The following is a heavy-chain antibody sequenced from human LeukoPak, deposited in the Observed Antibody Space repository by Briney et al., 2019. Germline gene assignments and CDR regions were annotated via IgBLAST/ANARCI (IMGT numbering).Heavy chain of an antibody. CDR3: ARGSLGFWSGYYTY. V-gene: IGHV3-13*01. Sequence: GGSLRLSCAASGLTFSSYDMHWVRQATGKGLEWVSAIGTAGDTYYPGSVKGRFTISRENAKNSLYLQMNSLRAGDTAVYYCARGSLGFWSGYYTYWGQGTLVTVSS. J-gene: IGHJ4*02. CDR2: IGTAGDT. CDR1: GLTFSSYD. D-gene: IGHD3-3*01.